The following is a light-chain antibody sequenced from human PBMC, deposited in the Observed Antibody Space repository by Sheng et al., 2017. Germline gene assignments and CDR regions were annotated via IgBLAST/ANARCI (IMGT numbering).Light chain of an antibody. CDR3: QQSYTTPYT. CDR1: QGISTS. Sequence: IQLTQSPSSLSASVGDRVTITCRASQGISTSLNWYQQKSGEDPKLLIYDSSNLQSGVPSRFSGSASGTEFTLTISSLQPEDFATYYCQQSYTTPYTFGQGTKLELK. V-gene: IGKV1-39*01. CDR2: DSS. J-gene: IGKJ2*01.